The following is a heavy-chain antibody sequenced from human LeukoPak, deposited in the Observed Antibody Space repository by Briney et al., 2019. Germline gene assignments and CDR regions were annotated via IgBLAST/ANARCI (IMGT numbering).Heavy chain of an antibody. CDR3: AKDVNVGGDYFDY. D-gene: IGHD3-10*01. CDR1: GFTFRNYG. J-gene: IGHJ4*02. V-gene: IGHV3-30*02. Sequence: PGGSLSLSCAASGFTFRNYGMHWVRLAPGNGLEWLAFIRYDGSIKYYVDSVKGRFTVSRDNSKNTLYLQMNSLRAEDTAVYYCAKDVNVGGDYFDYWGQGTLVTVSS. CDR2: IRYDGSIK.